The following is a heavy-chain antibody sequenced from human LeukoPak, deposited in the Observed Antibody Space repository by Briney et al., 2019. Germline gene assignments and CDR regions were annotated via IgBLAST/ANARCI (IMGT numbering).Heavy chain of an antibody. CDR3: ARATVGSGSYYPYYFDY. CDR2: INPNSGGT. Sequence: GASVKVSCKASGYTFTGYYMHWVRQAPGQGLEWMGWINPNSGGTNYAQKFQGWVTMTRDTSISTAYMELSRLRPDDTAVYYCARATVGSGSYYPYYFDYWGQGTLVTVSS. J-gene: IGHJ4*02. V-gene: IGHV1-2*04. D-gene: IGHD3-10*01. CDR1: GYTFTGYY.